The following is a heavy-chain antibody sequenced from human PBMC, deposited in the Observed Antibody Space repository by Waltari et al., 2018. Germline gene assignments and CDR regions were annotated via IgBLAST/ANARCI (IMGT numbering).Heavy chain of an antibody. CDR3: ATRYGPGYSDDSGRPYH. J-gene: IGHJ5*02. CDR2: CAVSGSPS. V-gene: IGHV3-48*03. D-gene: IGHD3-22*01. Sequence: EVQVVESGGGLVQPGGSLRLSCAGSGFTFRYYEMNWVRQAPGMGLVWISYCAVSGSPSYYADSLNGRFTSSRDNAKNSRCLQMDNLGAEDTAVYYCATRYGPGYSDDSGRPYHWGQGTLVTVSS. CDR1: GFTFRYYE.